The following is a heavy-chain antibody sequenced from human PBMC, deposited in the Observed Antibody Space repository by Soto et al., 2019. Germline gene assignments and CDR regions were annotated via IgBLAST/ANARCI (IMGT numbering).Heavy chain of an antibody. Sequence: SETLSLTCSVSGGSISSSSYYWGWIRQPPGKGLEWIGSIHYSGSTYYNPSLKSRVTISVDTSKNQFSLKLSSVTAADTAVYYCARGGDGYTLGDAFDIWGQGTMVTVSS. CDR2: IHYSGST. D-gene: IGHD3-16*01. CDR1: GGSISSSSYY. V-gene: IGHV4-39*01. CDR3: ARGGDGYTLGDAFDI. J-gene: IGHJ3*02.